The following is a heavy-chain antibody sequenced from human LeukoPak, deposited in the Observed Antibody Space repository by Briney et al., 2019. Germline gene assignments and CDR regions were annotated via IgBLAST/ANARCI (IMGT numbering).Heavy chain of an antibody. CDR1: GFTFSDYY. J-gene: IGHJ4*02. Sequence: GGSLRLSCAASGFTFSDYYMSWIRQAPGKGLEWVSYISSSGSTIYYADSVRGRFTISRDNSKSTLYLQMNSLRVEDTAVYFCAKAPGGQYDYWGQGTLVTVSS. V-gene: IGHV3-11*01. D-gene: IGHD3-10*01. CDR2: ISSSGSTI. CDR3: AKAPGGQYDY.